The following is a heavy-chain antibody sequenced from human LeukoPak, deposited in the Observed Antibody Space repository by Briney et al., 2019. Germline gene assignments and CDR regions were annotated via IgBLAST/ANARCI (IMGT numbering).Heavy chain of an antibody. CDR3: AKDSSQGWSHY. CDR1: GFTFGSYA. Sequence: PGGSLRLSCAASGFTFGSYAMSWVRQAPGKGLEWVSAISGSGGSTYYADSVKGRFTISGDNSKNTLYLQMNSLRAEDTAVYYCAKDSSQGWSHYWGQGTLVTVSS. V-gene: IGHV3-23*01. D-gene: IGHD6-19*01. J-gene: IGHJ4*02. CDR2: ISGSGGST.